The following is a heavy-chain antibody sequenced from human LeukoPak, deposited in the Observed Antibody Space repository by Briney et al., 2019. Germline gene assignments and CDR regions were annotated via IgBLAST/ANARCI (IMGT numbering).Heavy chain of an antibody. CDR3: ARETSGITGTTSY. J-gene: IGHJ4*02. V-gene: IGHV3-21*01. CDR1: GSTFSSYS. CDR2: ISSSSSYI. Sequence: GGSLRLSCAASGSTFSSYSMNWVRQAPGKGLEWVSSISSSSSYIYYADSVKGRFTISRDNAKNSLYLQMNSLRAEDTAVYYCARETSGITGTTSYWGQGTLVTVSS. D-gene: IGHD1-7*01.